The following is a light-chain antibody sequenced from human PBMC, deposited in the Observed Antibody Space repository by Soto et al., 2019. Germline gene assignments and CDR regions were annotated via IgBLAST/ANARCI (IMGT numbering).Light chain of an antibody. CDR2: GAS. CDR1: QSVASN. V-gene: IGKV3-15*01. CDR3: QHYNNWPIT. J-gene: IGKJ5*01. Sequence: EIVMTQSPATCSLPPGESFTLSCGASQSVASNLAWYRQRPGQARSLLIFGASSRAPGIPGWFSGSGSGTDFTLTISSLQSEDFAVYHCQHYNNWPITFGQGTRLEIK.